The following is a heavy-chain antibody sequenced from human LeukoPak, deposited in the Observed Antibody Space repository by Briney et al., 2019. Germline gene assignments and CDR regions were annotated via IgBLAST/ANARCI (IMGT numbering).Heavy chain of an antibody. D-gene: IGHD2-2*01. J-gene: IGHJ3*02. Sequence: SETLSLTCAVSGGSISSSNWWSWVRQPPGKGLKWIGEIYHSGSTNYNPSLKSRVTISVDKSKNQFSLKLSSVTAADTAVYYCARAIVVVPAAIFSAFDIWGQGTMVTVSS. CDR1: GGSISSSNW. CDR2: IYHSGST. V-gene: IGHV4-4*02. CDR3: ARAIVVVPAAIFSAFDI.